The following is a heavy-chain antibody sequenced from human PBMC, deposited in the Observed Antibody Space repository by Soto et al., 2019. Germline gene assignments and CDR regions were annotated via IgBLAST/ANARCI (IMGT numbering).Heavy chain of an antibody. J-gene: IGHJ2*01. CDR3: PHSKGYYDILTGYDDWYFDL. CDR2: IYWDDDK. CDR1: GFSLSTSGVG. D-gene: IGHD3-9*01. Sequence: QITLKESGPTLVKPTQTLTLTCTFSGFSLSTSGVGVGWIRQPPGKALEWLALIYWDDDKRYSPSLKSRLTITKDTYKNQVVLTMTNMDPVDTATYYCPHSKGYYDILTGYDDWYFDLWGRGTLVTVSS. V-gene: IGHV2-5*02.